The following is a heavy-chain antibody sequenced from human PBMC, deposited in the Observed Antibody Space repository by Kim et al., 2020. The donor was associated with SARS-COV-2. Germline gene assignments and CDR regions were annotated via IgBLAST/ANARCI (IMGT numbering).Heavy chain of an antibody. V-gene: IGHV3-49*04. CDR1: GFTFGDYA. CDR2: IRSKAYGGTT. Sequence: GGSLRLSCTASGFTFGDYAMSWVRQAPGKGLEWVGFIRSKAYGGTTEYAASVKGRFTISRDDSKSIAYLQMNSLKTEDTAVYYCTREYWGNFDYWGQGTLVTVSS. CDR3: TREYWGNFDY. D-gene: IGHD2-8*02. J-gene: IGHJ4*02.